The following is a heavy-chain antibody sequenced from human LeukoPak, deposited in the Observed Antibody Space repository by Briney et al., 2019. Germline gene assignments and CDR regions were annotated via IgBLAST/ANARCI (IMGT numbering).Heavy chain of an antibody. CDR3: ARGPPNGHDDSSGYYVPACFDY. V-gene: IGHV4-61*02. CDR2: IYTSGSA. CDR1: GGSISRGSYY. J-gene: IGHJ4*02. D-gene: IGHD3-22*01. Sequence: SETLSLTCTVSGGSISRGSYYWSWIRQPAGKGLEWIGRIYTSGSANYDPSLKSRVTISVDTSKKQFSLKLNSVTAADTAVYYCARGPPNGHDDSSGYYVPACFDYWGQGTLVTVSS.